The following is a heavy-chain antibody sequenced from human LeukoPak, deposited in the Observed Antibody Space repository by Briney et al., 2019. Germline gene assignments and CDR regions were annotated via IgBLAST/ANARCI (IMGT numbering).Heavy chain of an antibody. CDR2: IGDSGGST. V-gene: IGHV3-23*01. CDR1: GFTFSNHA. Sequence: GGSLRLSCAASGFTFSNHAMSWVRQAPGKGLEWVSVIGDSGGSTYYADSVKGRFTISRDNSKNTLYLQMNSLRADDTAVYHCAKGGASSPYNYIDAWGQGTTVTVSS. D-gene: IGHD6-6*01. CDR3: AKGGASSPYNYIDA. J-gene: IGHJ6*03.